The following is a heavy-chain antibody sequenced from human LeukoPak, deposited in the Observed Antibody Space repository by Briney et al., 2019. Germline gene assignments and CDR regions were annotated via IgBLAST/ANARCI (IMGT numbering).Heavy chain of an antibody. CDR3: ARVGDHFHWYLDL. D-gene: IGHD3-3*02. Sequence: GGSLRLSCAASGFSVSLNYMNWVRQAPGKGLAWVSILYSGSDTYYADSVKGRSTISRDSSKNMLFLHMNSLRAEDTAVYYCARVGDHFHWYLDLWGRGTLVTVSS. CDR1: GFSVSLNY. V-gene: IGHV3-53*01. CDR2: LYSGSDT. J-gene: IGHJ2*01.